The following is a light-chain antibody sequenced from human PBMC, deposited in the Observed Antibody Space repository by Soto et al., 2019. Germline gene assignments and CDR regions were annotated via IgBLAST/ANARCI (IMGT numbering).Light chain of an antibody. CDR1: QSISSW. CDR2: KAS. V-gene: IGKV1-5*03. Sequence: DIQMTQSPSTLSASVGDRVTITCRASQSISSWLAWYQQKPGKAPKLLIYKASSLESGVPSRFSGSGSGTEFTLTISSLQPDDFATYYCQQYNSYRGDTFGQGPKLEI. CDR3: QQYNSYRGDT. J-gene: IGKJ2*01.